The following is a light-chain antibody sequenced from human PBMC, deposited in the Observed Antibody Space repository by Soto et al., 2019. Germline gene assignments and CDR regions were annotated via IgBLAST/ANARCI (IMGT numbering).Light chain of an antibody. Sequence: ALTQPPSASGSPGQSVTISCTGTSSDVGGYDRVSWFQQHPGKAPKLIIYAVTDRISGVPYRFSGSKSGNTASLTVSGLQAEDDADYYCASYGGRDDMIFGGGTKLTVL. CDR3: ASYGGRDDMI. CDR2: AVT. J-gene: IGLJ2*01. V-gene: IGLV2-8*01. CDR1: SSDVGGYDR.